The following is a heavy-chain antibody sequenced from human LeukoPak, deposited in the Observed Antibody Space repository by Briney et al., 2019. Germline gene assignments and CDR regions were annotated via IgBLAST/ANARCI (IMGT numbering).Heavy chain of an antibody. Sequence: GRSLRLSCAASGFTFSSYALHWVRQAPGKGLEWVAVISSDGSNKYYADAVKGRFTISRDNSKNTIYLQMNSLRDEDTAVYYCATLRCSGGSCNSNQDFWGQGSLVTVSS. J-gene: IGHJ4*02. CDR3: ATLRCSGGSCNSNQDF. V-gene: IGHV3-30-3*01. CDR2: ISSDGSNK. D-gene: IGHD2-15*01. CDR1: GFTFSSYA.